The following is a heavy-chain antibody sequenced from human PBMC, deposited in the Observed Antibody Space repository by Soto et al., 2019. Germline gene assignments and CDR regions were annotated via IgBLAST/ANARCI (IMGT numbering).Heavy chain of an antibody. CDR2: IYYSGST. J-gene: IGHJ5*02. CDR3: ATSLLWFGELFGWFDP. CDR1: GDSISSSDYY. Sequence: PSETLSLTCTVSGDSISSSDYYWGWIRQHPGKGLEWIGYIYYSGSTYYNPSLKSRVTISVDTSKNQFSLKLSSVTAADTAVYYCATSLLWFGELFGWFDPWGQGTLVTVSS. V-gene: IGHV4-31*03. D-gene: IGHD3-10*01.